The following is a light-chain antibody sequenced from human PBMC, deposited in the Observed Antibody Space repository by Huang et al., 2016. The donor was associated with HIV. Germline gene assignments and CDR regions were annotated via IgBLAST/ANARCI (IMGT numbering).Light chain of an antibody. V-gene: IGKV1-5*01. CDR1: QSISRW. Sequence: DIQMTQSPSTLSASVGDRVTITCRAIQSISRWLAWYQQKPGKVPKLLIYDVSSLESGVPSRFSGSGSATEFTLTISSLQPDDFATYYCQQYDAYPYTFGQGTKLEIK. CDR3: QQYDAYPYT. CDR2: DVS. J-gene: IGKJ2*01.